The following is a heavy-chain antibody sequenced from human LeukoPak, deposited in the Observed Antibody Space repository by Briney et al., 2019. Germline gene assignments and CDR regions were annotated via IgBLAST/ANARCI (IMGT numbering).Heavy chain of an antibody. J-gene: IGHJ5*02. CDR3: AADPTYYYDSSGYRSDWFDP. Sequence: GTSVKVSCKASGFTFTSSAMQWVRQARGQRLEWIGWIVVGSGNTNYAQKFQERVTITRDMSTSTAYMELSSLRSEDTAAYYCAADPTYYYDSSGYRSDWFDPWGQGTLVTVSS. D-gene: IGHD3-22*01. CDR2: IVVGSGNT. CDR1: GFTFTSSA. V-gene: IGHV1-58*02.